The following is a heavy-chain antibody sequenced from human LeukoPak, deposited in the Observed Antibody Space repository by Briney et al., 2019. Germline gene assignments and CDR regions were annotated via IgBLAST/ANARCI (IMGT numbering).Heavy chain of an antibody. J-gene: IGHJ4*02. CDR2: INPNSGGT. V-gene: IGHV1-2*06. CDR1: GYTFTGYY. D-gene: IGHD6-6*01. Sequence: GASVKVSCKASGYTFTGYYMHWVRQAPGQGLEWMGRINPNSGGTNYAQKFQGRVTMTRDTSISTAYMGLSRLRSDDTAVYYCASTDRYSSSSEIFDYWGQGTLVTVSS. CDR3: ASTDRYSSSSEIFDY.